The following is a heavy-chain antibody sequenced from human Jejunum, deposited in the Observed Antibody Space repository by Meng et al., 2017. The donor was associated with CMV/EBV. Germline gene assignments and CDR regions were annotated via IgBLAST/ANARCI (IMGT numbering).Heavy chain of an antibody. CDR3: ATSSSGFDFWTDY. Sequence: KASGYTFTGYYMHWVRQAPGTGPGWMGWINPNSGDTTYAQQFQGRVTMTRDTSISTAYMELSSLRSDDTAVYYCATSSSGFDFWTDYWGQGTLVTVSS. D-gene: IGHD5-12*01. J-gene: IGHJ4*02. CDR1: GYTFTGYY. CDR2: INPNSGDT. V-gene: IGHV1-2*02.